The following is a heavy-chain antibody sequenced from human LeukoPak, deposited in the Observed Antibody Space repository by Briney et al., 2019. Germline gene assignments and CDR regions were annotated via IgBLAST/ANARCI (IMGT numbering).Heavy chain of an antibody. CDR2: INPNSGGT. V-gene: IGHV1-2*02. J-gene: IGHJ5*02. D-gene: IGHD3-10*01. CDR1: GYTFTGYY. Sequence: ASVKVSCKASGYTFTGYYMHWVRQAPGQGLEWMGWINPNSGGTNYAQKFQGRVTMTRDTSISTAYMELSRLRSDDTAVYYYARDRAITMVRGVILGEGWFDPWGQGTLVTVSS. CDR3: ARDRAITMVRGVILGEGWFDP.